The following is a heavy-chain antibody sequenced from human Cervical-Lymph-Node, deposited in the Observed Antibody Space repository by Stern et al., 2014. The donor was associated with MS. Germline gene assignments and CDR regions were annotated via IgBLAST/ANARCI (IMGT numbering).Heavy chain of an antibody. CDR2: IYTSWIT. Sequence: QVQLQESGPGLVRPSQTLSLTCTVSGASINRGSYYWSWVRQPAGKGLEWIGPIYTSWITAYSPSLIIRVTISVDTSKNQFSLHLSSVTAADTAVYYCARLPGAVGSFYFDSWGQGSLVTVSS. J-gene: IGHJ4*01. V-gene: IGHV4-61*02. CDR3: ARLPGAVGSFYFDS. CDR1: GASINRGSYY. D-gene: IGHD6-19*01.